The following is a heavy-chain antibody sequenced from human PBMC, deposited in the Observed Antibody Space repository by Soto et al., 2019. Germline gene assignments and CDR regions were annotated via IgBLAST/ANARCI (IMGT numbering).Heavy chain of an antibody. CDR2: IKQDASEK. CDR3: ARAGSAWYLRNLYFDY. J-gene: IGHJ4*02. D-gene: IGHD6-13*01. CDR1: GFTFSNYW. Sequence: GGSLRLSCAASGFTFSNYWMSWVRQAPGKGLEWVANIKQDASEKYYMDSVKGRFTISRDSAKNSLYLQMNSLRAEDTAVYYCARAGSAWYLRNLYFDYWGQGALVTVSS. V-gene: IGHV3-7*05.